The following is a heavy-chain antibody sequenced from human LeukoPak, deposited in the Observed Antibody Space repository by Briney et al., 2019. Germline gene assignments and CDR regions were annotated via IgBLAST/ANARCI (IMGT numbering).Heavy chain of an antibody. D-gene: IGHD3-10*01. V-gene: IGHV1-18*01. Sequence: ASVKVSCKASGYTFTSYGISWVRQAPGQGLEWMGWISAYNGITNYAQKLQGRVTMTTDTSTSTAYMELRSLRSDDTAVYYCARVEGYGSGSYYTGDYYYYGMDVWGQGTTVTVSS. CDR2: ISAYNGIT. CDR3: ARVEGYGSGSYYTGDYYYYGMDV. J-gene: IGHJ6*02. CDR1: GYTFTSYG.